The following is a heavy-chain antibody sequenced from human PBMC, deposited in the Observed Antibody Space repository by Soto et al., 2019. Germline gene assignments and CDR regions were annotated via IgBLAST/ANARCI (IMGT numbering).Heavy chain of an antibody. CDR2: IFYSGGT. CDR3: ARLQLVQKVIDY. V-gene: IGHV4-59*01. Sequence: ETLSLTCTVSGDSISTYYWSWIRQPQGKGLQWIGYIFYSGGTAYNPSLKSRVTISLDMSKKQISLKLSSVTTADTATYFCARLQLVQKVIDYWGKGTLVTVSS. D-gene: IGHD1-1*01. J-gene: IGHJ4*02. CDR1: GDSISTYY.